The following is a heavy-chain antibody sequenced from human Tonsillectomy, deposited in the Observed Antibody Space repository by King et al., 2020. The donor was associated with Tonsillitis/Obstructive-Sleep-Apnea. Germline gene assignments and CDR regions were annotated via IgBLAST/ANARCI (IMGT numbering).Heavy chain of an antibody. CDR1: GYSFSDYY. CDR2: ITPKSGGT. D-gene: IGHD3-3*01. Sequence: QLVQSGAEVKKPGASVMVSCKASGYSFSDYYMHWVRQAPGQGLEWMGWITPKSGGTNYAQKFQGRVTMTRDTSSSTVYMELSRLRSDDTAVYYCTRAPYNDFWRGYLMDDWYFDLWGRGTLVTVSS. CDR3: TRAPYNDFWRGYLMDDWYFDL. V-gene: IGHV1-2*02. J-gene: IGHJ2*01.